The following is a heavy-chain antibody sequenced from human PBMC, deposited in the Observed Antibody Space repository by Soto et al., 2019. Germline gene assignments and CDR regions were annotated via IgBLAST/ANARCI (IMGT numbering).Heavy chain of an antibody. V-gene: IGHV3-9*01. CDR3: AKDKITSSWLYYFDY. CDR1: GFTVDDYA. CDR2: ISWNSGSI. J-gene: IGHJ4*02. Sequence: EVQLVESGGGLVQPGRSRRLSCAASGFTVDDYAMHWVRQAPGKGLEWVSGISWNSGSIAYADSVKGRFTISRDNAKNSLYLQMNSLRAEDTALYYCAKDKITSSWLYYFDYWGQGTLVTVSS. D-gene: IGHD6-13*01.